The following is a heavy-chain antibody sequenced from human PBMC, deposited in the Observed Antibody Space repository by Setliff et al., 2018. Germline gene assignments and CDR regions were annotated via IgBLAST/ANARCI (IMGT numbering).Heavy chain of an antibody. Sequence: GESLRLSCAASGFTFSTYSMSWVRQAPGKGLEWVSAISGDSGYIYYADSVKGRFTISRDNSKNTLYLQMNNLRVEDTAIYYCANHNQARRSAAGTPLDYWCQGTLVTVSS. CDR1: GFTFSTYS. V-gene: IGHV3-23*01. J-gene: IGHJ4*02. CDR3: ANHNQARRSAAGTPLDY. D-gene: IGHD6-13*01. CDR2: ISGDSGYI.